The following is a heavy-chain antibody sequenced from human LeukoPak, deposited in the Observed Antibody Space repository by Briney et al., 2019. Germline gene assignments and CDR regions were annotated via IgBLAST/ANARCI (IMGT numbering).Heavy chain of an antibody. CDR1: GFTFSDYY. D-gene: IGHD6-19*01. Sequence: GGSLRLSCAASGFTFSDYYMSWIRQAPGKGLEWVSYITSSSSTIYYAHSVRGRFTISRDNAKNSLYLQMNSLRAEDTAVYYCARGSSGWRGNYYYYYMDVWGKGTTVTVSS. CDR2: ITSSSSTI. J-gene: IGHJ6*03. V-gene: IGHV3-11*01. CDR3: ARGSSGWRGNYYYYYMDV.